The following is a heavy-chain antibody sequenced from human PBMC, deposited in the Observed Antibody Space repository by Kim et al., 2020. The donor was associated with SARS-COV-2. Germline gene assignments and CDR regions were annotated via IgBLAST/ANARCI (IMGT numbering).Heavy chain of an antibody. D-gene: IGHD3-22*01. CDR3: AKDPHNLYYDSSADV. J-gene: IGHJ6*04. Sequence: DSVKGRFTISRDNSKNTLYLQMNSLRAEDTAVYYCAKDPHNLYYDSSADVWGKGTTVTVSS. V-gene: IGHV3-23*01.